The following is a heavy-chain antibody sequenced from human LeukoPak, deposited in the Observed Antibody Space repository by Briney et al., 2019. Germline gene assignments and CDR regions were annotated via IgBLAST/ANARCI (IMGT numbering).Heavy chain of an antibody. Sequence: ASVKVSCKASGYTFTGYYMHWVRQAPGQGLEWMGWINPNSGGTNYAQKFQGRVTMTRDTSISTAYMELSRLRSDDTAVYYCARGYSSGWYLGEIPYWGQGTLVTVSS. CDR3: ARGYSSGWYLGEIPY. J-gene: IGHJ4*02. CDR1: GYTFTGYY. V-gene: IGHV1-2*02. D-gene: IGHD6-19*01. CDR2: INPNSGGT.